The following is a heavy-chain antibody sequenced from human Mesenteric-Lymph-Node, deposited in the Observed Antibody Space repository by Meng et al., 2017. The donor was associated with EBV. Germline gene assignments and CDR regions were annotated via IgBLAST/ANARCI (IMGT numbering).Heavy chain of an antibody. CDR1: DGSISSDGYY. V-gene: IGHV4-31*11. CDR2: IYSSGNT. CDR3: VRCGAVTLVQGGPDH. Sequence: QVQQLEQGPGRWKPPQTLPPTCAASDGSISSDGYYWSWIRQPPGQGLEWIGYIYSSGNTYYTPSLKSRLTISVDTSKNHFSLKLTSVTAADTAVYYCVRCGAVTLVQGGPDHWGQGTLVTVSS. D-gene: IGHD3-10*01. J-gene: IGHJ4*02.